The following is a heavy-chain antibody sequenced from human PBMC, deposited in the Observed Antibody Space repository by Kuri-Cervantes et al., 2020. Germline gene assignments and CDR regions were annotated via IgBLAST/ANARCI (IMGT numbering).Heavy chain of an antibody. J-gene: IGHJ4*02. CDR1: GGSVSSGSYY. D-gene: IGHD3-10*01. CDR2: IYHSGST. Sequence: SETLSLTCTVSGGSVSSGSYYWSWIRQPPGRGLEWIAYIYHSGSTNYNPSLKSRVTISVDKSKNQFSLKLSSVTAADTAVYYCARYLWFGETYYFDYWGQGTLVTVSS. CDR3: ARYLWFGETYYFDY. V-gene: IGHV4-61*01.